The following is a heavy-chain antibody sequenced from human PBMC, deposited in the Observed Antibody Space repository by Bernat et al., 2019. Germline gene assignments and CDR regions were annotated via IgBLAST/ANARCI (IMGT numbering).Heavy chain of an antibody. CDR1: GGSISSGSYY. V-gene: IGHV4-39*01. CDR2: IYNSGST. J-gene: IGHJ3*01. D-gene: IGHD5-24*01. Sequence: QLQLQESGPGLVKPSEPLSLTCSVSGGSISSGSYYWGWIRQPPGKGLEWIGRIYNSGSTYSNPSLKSRVTISVDTSKNQFSLKLSSVTAADTAVYYCARHVEGTLFWGQGTMVTVSS. CDR3: ARHVEGTLF.